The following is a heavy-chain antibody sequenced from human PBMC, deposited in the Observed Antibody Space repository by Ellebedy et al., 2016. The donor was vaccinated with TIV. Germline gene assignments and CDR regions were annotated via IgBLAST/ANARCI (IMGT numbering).Heavy chain of an antibody. V-gene: IGHV4-34*01. CDR2: INPSEST. J-gene: IGHJ3*02. Sequence: GSLRLSXAVYGGSFSGYFWSWIRQSPGKGLEWIGEINPSESTNYNPSLKSRVTISVDTSKNQFSLRLNSVTAADTAVYYCATDRAGGYEHLDIWGQGTMVTVSS. CDR3: ATDRAGGYEHLDI. CDR1: GGSFSGYF. D-gene: IGHD5-12*01.